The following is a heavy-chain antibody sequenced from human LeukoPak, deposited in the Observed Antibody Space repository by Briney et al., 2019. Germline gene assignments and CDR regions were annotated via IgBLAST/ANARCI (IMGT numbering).Heavy chain of an antibody. CDR1: GGSHSTYY. J-gene: IGHJ5*02. Sequence: SETLSLTCTVSGGSHSTYYWSWIRQPPGKGLEWIGYIHNSGSTHYTFSLKSRVTMSLDTSKNQFSLKLTSVTAADTAVYYCARTDYSNTNWFDPWGQGTLVTVSS. CDR2: IHNSGST. D-gene: IGHD4-11*01. CDR3: ARTDYSNTNWFDP. V-gene: IGHV4-59*12.